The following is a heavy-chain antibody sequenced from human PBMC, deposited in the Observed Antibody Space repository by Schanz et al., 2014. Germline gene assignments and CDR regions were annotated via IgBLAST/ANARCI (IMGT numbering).Heavy chain of an antibody. CDR2: VSSRSDEI. V-gene: IGHV3-23*04. D-gene: IGHD6-19*01. Sequence: EVQLVESGGGLIQPGGSLRLSCEASGFSFGNYGMSWVRQAPGKGLEWVAAVSSRSDEIKYADSVRGRFTISRDNSRSTMYLQMNSLRVEDTAVYYCAASSGWHPSTDYWGQGTLVTVSS. J-gene: IGHJ4*02. CDR1: GFSFGNYG. CDR3: AASSGWHPSTDY.